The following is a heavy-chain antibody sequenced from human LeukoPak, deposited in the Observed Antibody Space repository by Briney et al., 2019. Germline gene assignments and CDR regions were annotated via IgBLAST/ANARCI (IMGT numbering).Heavy chain of an antibody. J-gene: IGHJ4*02. CDR3: ARAVAAAAVN. CDR2: INHSGST. CDR1: GGSFSRYF. V-gene: IGHV4-34*01. D-gene: IGHD6-13*01. Sequence: SETLSLTCAVSGGSFSRYFYTWIRKAPRQGKEWQGEINHSGSTNYNQNLKLRATISVDTSKNHCSLKMTSVSGADTAVYYCARAVAAAAVNWGEGNLVTVSS.